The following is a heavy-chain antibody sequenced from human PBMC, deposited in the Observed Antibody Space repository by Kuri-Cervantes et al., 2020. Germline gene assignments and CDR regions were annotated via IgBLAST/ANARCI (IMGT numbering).Heavy chain of an antibody. V-gene: IGHV3-30-3*01. J-gene: IGHJ4*02. CDR1: GFTFSTYA. CDR3: ARIGGEPLWLFDY. Sequence: GESLKISCAASGFTFSTYALHWVRQAPGKGLEWVAVISYDGSNKYYADSVKGRFTISRDNAKNSLYLQMNSLRAEDTAVYYCARIGGEPLWLFDYWGQGTLVTVSS. D-gene: IGHD1-26*01. CDR2: ISYDGSNK.